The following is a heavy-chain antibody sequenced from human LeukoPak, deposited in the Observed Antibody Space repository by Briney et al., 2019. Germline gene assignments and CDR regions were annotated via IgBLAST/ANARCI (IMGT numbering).Heavy chain of an antibody. CDR2: IKQDGSEK. CDR3: ARAPEGYTVVTIFDF. Sequence: RGSLRLSCAASGFTFSNYWMSWVRQAPGKGLEWVANIKQDGSEKYYVDSVKGRFTISRDNAKNSLYLQMNSLRGEDTAVYYCARAPEGYTVVTIFDFWGQGALVTVSS. V-gene: IGHV3-7*05. CDR1: GFTFSNYW. D-gene: IGHD4-23*01. J-gene: IGHJ4*02.